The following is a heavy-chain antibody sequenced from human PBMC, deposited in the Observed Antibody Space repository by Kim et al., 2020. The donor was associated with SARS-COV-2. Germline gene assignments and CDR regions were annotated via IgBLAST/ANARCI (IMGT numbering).Heavy chain of an antibody. CDR1: GGSISSGGYY. CDR2: IYYSGST. D-gene: IGHD3-10*01. J-gene: IGHJ5*02. Sequence: SETLSLTCTVSGGSISSGGYYWSWIRQHPGKGLEWIGYIYYSGSTYYNPSLKSRVTISVDTSKNQFSLKLSSVTAADTAVYYCARGIRVLWFGESDLKENVYNWFDPWGQGTLVTVSS. V-gene: IGHV4-31*03. CDR3: ARGIRVLWFGESDLKENVYNWFDP.